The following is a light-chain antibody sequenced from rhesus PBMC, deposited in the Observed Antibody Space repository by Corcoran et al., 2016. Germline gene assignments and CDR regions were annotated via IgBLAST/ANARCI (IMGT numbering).Light chain of an antibody. J-gene: IGKJ1*01. Sequence: DIQMTQSPSSLSASVGDTVTITCRASQGISSYLNWFQQKPGKAPKLLIYAATTLQSGVPSRFSGSGSGTDSTLTISSLQPEDFATYYCQQYTSYPLTFGQGTKVEIK. CDR1: QGISSY. V-gene: IGKV1-28*02. CDR2: AAT. CDR3: QQYTSYPLT.